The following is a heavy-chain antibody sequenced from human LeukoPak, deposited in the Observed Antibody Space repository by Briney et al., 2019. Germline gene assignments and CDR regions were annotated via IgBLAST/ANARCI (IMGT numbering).Heavy chain of an antibody. CDR1: GYTFTSYA. Sequence: ASVKVSCKASGYTFTSYAMHWVRQAPGQRLEWMGWINAGNDNTKYSQKFQGRVTITRDTSASTAYMELSSLRSEDTAVYYCARRYSSSWYAPFDYWGQGTLVTVSS. V-gene: IGHV1-3*01. J-gene: IGHJ4*02. CDR2: INAGNDNT. D-gene: IGHD6-13*01. CDR3: ARRYSSSWYAPFDY.